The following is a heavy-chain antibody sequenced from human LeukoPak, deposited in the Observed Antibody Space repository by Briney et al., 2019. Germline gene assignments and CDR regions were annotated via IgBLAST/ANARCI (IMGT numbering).Heavy chain of an antibody. CDR2: INWNGGST. Sequence: GGSLRLSCVASGFTFDDYGMSWVRQAPGKGLEWVSGINWNGGSTGYADSVKGRFTISRDKAKNSLYLQMNSLRAEDTALYYCARDRYQLPSDWGQGTLVTVSS. CDR1: GFTFDDYG. D-gene: IGHD2-2*01. J-gene: IGHJ4*02. V-gene: IGHV3-20*04. CDR3: ARDRYQLPSD.